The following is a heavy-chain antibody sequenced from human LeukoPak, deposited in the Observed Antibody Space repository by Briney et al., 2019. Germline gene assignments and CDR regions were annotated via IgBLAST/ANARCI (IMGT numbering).Heavy chain of an antibody. V-gene: IGHV5-51*01. CDR3: ARLPTISTPGSRQFDS. D-gene: IGHD2-15*01. CDR2: INAGDSDT. CDR1: GYTFASYW. Sequence: GESLKISCKGSGYTFASYWIAWVRQMPGEGLEWMGMINAGDSDTRYSPSFQGQVLISVEKSLNTAYLHWGSLKPSDTALYYCARLPTISTPGSRQFDSWGRGTQVTVSS. J-gene: IGHJ4*02.